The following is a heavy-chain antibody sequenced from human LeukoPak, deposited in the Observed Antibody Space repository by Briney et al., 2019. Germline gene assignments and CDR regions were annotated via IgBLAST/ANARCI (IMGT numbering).Heavy chain of an antibody. CDR3: ARSNWGIDY. CDR2: INYDGSDT. Sequence: GGSLRLSCAASGFTFRNHWMHWVRQAPGKGLLWVARINYDGSDTSHADSVEGRFTISRDNAKDTLYLQMNSLRVEDTAVYYCARSNWGIDYWGQGTLVAVSS. J-gene: IGHJ4*02. D-gene: IGHD7-27*01. V-gene: IGHV3-74*01. CDR1: GFTFRNHW.